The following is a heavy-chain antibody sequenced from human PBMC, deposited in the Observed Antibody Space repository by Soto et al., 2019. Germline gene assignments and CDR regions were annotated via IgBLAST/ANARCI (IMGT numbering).Heavy chain of an antibody. CDR3: ARGPYYDSRGYIVFGI. CDR2: IWYDGSNK. V-gene: IGHV3-33*01. Sequence: PGGSLRLSCAASGFTFSSYAMHWVRQAPGKGLEWVADIWYDGSNKYYADSVKGRFTISRDNSKSTLYLQMNSLRAEDTAVYSCARGPYYDSRGYIVFGIWGQGTMVTVSS. D-gene: IGHD3-22*01. J-gene: IGHJ3*02. CDR1: GFTFSSYA.